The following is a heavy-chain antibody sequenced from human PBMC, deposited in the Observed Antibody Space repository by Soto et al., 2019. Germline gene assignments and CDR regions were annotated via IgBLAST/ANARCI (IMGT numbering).Heavy chain of an antibody. CDR1: GFIFSDYY. CDR2: ITSSGSRL. Sequence: QVQLVESGGGLVKPGASLRLSCAASGFIFSDYYMSWVRQAPGKGLEWVSYITSSGSRLHYADSVKGRFTISRDNARNSLSLQMTNLRVADTAVYFCARQAHGYSFTFDHWGQGALVTVSS. CDR3: ARQAHGYSFTFDH. J-gene: IGHJ4*02. D-gene: IGHD4-17*01. V-gene: IGHV3-11*01.